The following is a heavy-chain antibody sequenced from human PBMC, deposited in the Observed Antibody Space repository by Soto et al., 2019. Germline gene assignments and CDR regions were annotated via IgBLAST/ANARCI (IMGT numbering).Heavy chain of an antibody. Sequence: SETLSLTCAVSGGSISSSNWWSWVRQPPGKGLEWIGEIYHSGSTNYNPSLKSRVTISVDKSKNQFSLKLSSVTAADTAVYYCARDLHGSSWVFDYWGQGTLVTVSS. D-gene: IGHD6-13*01. CDR3: ARDLHGSSWVFDY. V-gene: IGHV4-4*02. CDR1: GGSISSSNW. CDR2: IYHSGST. J-gene: IGHJ4*02.